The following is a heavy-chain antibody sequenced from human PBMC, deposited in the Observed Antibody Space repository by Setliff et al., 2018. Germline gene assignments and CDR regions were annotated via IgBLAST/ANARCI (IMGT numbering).Heavy chain of an antibody. D-gene: IGHD1-26*01. CDR3: VREYSGGGLT. CDR1: GYTLTNYY. V-gene: IGHV1-46*01. Sequence: ASVKVSCKASGYTLTNYYMHWVRQAPGQGLEWMGIINPSGGLTRYAQKFQGRVTMTRDTSTNTVYMELRSLRSDDTAVYFCVREYSGGGLTWGQGTMVTVSS. J-gene: IGHJ3*01. CDR2: INPSGGLT.